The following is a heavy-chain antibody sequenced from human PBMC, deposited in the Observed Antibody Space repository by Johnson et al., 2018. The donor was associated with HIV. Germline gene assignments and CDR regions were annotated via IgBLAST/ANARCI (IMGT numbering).Heavy chain of an antibody. D-gene: IGHD3-10*01. J-gene: IGHJ3*02. V-gene: IGHV3-7*01. Sequence: VQLVESGGGVVRPGGSLRLSCAASGFTVSSNYMSWVRQAPGKGLAWVANINQDGSRKHYAGSVAGRFTISRDNGRDSLYLQMGSLTAEDTAVYYCARDPTSHWYGSESYSGITDMWGQGTKVTVSS. CDR2: INQDGSRK. CDR3: ARDPTSHWYGSESYSGITDM. CDR1: GFTVSSNY.